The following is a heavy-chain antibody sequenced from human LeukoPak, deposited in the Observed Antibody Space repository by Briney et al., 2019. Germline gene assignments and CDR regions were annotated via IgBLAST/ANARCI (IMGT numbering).Heavy chain of an antibody. Sequence: PGGSLRLSCAASGFTFSSYAMSWVRQAPGKGLEWVSVIYSGGSTYYADSVKGRFTISRDNSKNTLYLQMNSLRAEDTAVYYCAREPYYYDSSGYFSPPDAFDIWGQGTMVTVSS. D-gene: IGHD3-22*01. CDR2: IYSGGST. CDR3: AREPYYYDSSGYFSPPDAFDI. CDR1: GFTFSSYA. J-gene: IGHJ3*02. V-gene: IGHV3-53*01.